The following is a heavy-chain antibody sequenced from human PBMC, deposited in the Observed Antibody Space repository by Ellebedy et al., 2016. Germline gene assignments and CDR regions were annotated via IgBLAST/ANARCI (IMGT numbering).Heavy chain of an antibody. V-gene: IGHV3-9*01. CDR2: ISWNSGSI. Sequence: SLKISXAASGFTFDDYAMHWVRQAPGKGLEWVSGISWNSGSIGYADSVKGRFTISRDNAKNSLYLQMNSLRAEDTALYYCAKGRLRVVPAAIHYWGQGTLVTVSS. CDR3: AKGRLRVVPAAIHY. CDR1: GFTFDDYA. J-gene: IGHJ4*02. D-gene: IGHD2-2*01.